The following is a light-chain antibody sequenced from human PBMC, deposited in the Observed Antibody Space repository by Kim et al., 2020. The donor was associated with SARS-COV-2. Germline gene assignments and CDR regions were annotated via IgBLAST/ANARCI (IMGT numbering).Light chain of an antibody. J-gene: IGLJ3*02. Sequence: LTQPASVSGSPGQSISISCSGSSNDVGYNYVSWYQQHPGKAPKIIIFDVTKRPAGVSNRFSGSKSGNTASLTISGLQAEDEADYYCSAQTIATTWAFGGGTQLTVL. CDR2: DVT. CDR3: SAQTIATTWA. V-gene: IGLV2-14*01. CDR1: SNDVGYNY.